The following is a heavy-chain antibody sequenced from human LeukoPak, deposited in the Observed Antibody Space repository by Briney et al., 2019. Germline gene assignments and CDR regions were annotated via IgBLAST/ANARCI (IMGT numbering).Heavy chain of an antibody. V-gene: IGHV3-21*01. Sequence: SGGSLRLSCAASGFTFSSYSMTWVRQAPGKGLEWVSSISSSSSYIYYADSVKGRFTISRDNAKNSLYLQMNSLRAEDTAVYYCAREVDYYGSGSYRSGMDVWGQGTTVTVSS. J-gene: IGHJ6*02. CDR1: GFTFSSYS. CDR3: AREVDYYGSGSYRSGMDV. CDR2: ISSSSSYI. D-gene: IGHD3-10*01.